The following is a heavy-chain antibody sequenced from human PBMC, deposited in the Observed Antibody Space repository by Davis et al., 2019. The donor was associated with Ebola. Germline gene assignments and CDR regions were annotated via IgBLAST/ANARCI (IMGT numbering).Heavy chain of an antibody. CDR2: INSHGSST. Sequence: PGGSLRLSCAASGFTFSSYWMHWVRQAPGKGLVWVSRINSHGSSTSYADSVKGRFTISRDNAKNTLYLQMNSLRAEDTAVYYCAREGGCSGGSCYYFDYWGQGTLVTVSS. CDR1: GFTFSSYW. D-gene: IGHD2-15*01. J-gene: IGHJ4*02. CDR3: AREGGCSGGSCYYFDY. V-gene: IGHV3-74*01.